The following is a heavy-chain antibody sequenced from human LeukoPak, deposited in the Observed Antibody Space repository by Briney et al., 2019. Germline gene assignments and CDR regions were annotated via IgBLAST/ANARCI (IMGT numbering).Heavy chain of an antibody. CDR3: ARGSTYYDSSGQAPFDY. CDR2: ITNDGSST. J-gene: IGHJ4*02. CDR1: GLTFSSHW. Sequence: PGGSLRLSCAASGLTFSSHWMHWVRQAPGKGLVWVSRITNDGSSTTYADSVKGRFTISRDNAKNSLYLQMNSLRAEDTAVYYCARGSTYYDSSGQAPFDYWGQGTLVTVSS. D-gene: IGHD3-22*01. V-gene: IGHV3-74*01.